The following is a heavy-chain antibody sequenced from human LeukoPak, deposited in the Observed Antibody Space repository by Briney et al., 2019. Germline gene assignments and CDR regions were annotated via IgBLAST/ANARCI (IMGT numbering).Heavy chain of an antibody. CDR1: GFTFNNYY. CDR3: ARRYDFWSGYYGWFDP. D-gene: IGHD3-3*01. CDR2: ISISGYST. J-gene: IGHJ5*02. V-gene: IGHV3-11*04. Sequence: PGGSLRLXCAASGFTFNNYYMSWIRRAPGEGLEWISYISISGYSTYYADSVKGRFTISRDNAKNSLYLQMNNLRPEDTAFYYCARRYDFWSGYYGWFDPWGQGTLVTVSS.